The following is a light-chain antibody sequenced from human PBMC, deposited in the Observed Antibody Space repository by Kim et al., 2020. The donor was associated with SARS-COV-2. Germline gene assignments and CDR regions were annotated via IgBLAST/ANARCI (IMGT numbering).Light chain of an antibody. V-gene: IGLV2-14*03. CDR1: SSDIGGYNY. Sequence: GESITIYCSGSSSDIGGYNYVSWYQQHPGKAPKLMIYDVTKRPSGVSDRFSGSKSANMASLTIFGLQAEDEADYYCSSYTTTSAVVFGGGTQLTVL. J-gene: IGLJ2*01. CDR3: SSYTTTSAVV. CDR2: DVT.